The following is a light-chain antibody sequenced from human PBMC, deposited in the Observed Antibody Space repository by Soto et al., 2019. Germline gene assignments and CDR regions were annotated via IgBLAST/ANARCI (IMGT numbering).Light chain of an antibody. CDR3: SSNVVGTNLKI. CDR1: YSDVGGSNY. J-gene: IGLJ2*01. Sequence: QSALTQPPSASGSPGQSVTISCTGTYSDVGGSNYVSWYQQHPGKAPKLXXYEVXQRPSGVPDRXXXXXXXXTAXLXVSRLQAEDEADYYCSSNVVGTNLKIFGGGTKLTVL. CDR2: EVX. V-gene: IGLV2-8*01.